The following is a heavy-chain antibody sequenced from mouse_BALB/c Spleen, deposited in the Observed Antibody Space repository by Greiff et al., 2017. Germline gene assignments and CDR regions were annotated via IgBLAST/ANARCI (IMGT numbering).Heavy chain of an antibody. Sequence: DVKLVESGGGLVQPGGSLKLSCAASGFTFSSYGMSWVRQTPDKRLELVATINSNGGSTYYPDSVKGRFTISRDNAKNTLYLQMSSLKSEDTAMYYCAKLGRRGELVYFDYWGQGTTLTVSS. J-gene: IGHJ2*01. CDR1: GFTFSSYG. CDR3: AKLGRRGELVYFDY. CDR2: INSNGGST. D-gene: IGHD4-1*01. V-gene: IGHV5-6-3*01.